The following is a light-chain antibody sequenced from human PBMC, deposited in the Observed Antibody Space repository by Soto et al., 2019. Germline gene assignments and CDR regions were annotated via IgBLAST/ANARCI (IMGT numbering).Light chain of an antibody. Sequence: QSALTQPRSVSGSPGQSVTISCTGTSRDVGTYNSVYWYQQHPGKAPKLMIYDVSKRPSGVPDHFSGSKSGNTASLTISGLQAEDEADYYCSSYADTYTLVFGGGTKLTVL. J-gene: IGLJ2*01. V-gene: IGLV2-11*01. CDR3: SSYADTYTLV. CDR2: DVS. CDR1: SRDVGTYNS.